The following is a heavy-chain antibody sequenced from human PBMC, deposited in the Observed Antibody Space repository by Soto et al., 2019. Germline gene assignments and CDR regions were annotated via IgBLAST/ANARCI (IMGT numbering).Heavy chain of an antibody. CDR2: IYYSGST. Sequence: SETLSLTCTVSGGSISSGGYYWSWIRQHPGKGLEWIGYIYYSGSTYYNPSLKSRVTISVDTSKNQFSLKLSSVTAADTAVYYCARATGTITIFGVVIIPNYFDYWGQGTLVTVSS. CDR3: ARATGTITIFGVVIIPNYFDY. CDR1: GGSISSGGYY. D-gene: IGHD3-3*01. V-gene: IGHV4-31*03. J-gene: IGHJ4*02.